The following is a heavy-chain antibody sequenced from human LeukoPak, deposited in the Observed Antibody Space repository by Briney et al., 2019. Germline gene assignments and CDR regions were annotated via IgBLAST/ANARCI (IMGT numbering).Heavy chain of an antibody. CDR3: ARPPDTAMEIGGAYYFDY. D-gene: IGHD5-18*01. Sequence: GESLKISCKGSGYSFTSYWIGWVRQMPGKGLEWMGIIYPGDSDTRYSPSFQGQVTISADKSISTAYLQWSSLKASDTAMYYCARPPDTAMEIGGAYYFDYWGQGTLVTVSS. J-gene: IGHJ4*02. CDR2: IYPGDSDT. CDR1: GYSFTSYW. V-gene: IGHV5-51*01.